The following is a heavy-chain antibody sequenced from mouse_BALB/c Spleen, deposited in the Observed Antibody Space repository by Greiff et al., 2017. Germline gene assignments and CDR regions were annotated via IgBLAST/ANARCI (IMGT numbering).Heavy chain of an antibody. D-gene: IGHD1-1*01. V-gene: IGHV1-69*02. Sequence: QVQLKEPGAELVKPGASVKLSCKASGYTFTSYWMHWVKQRPGQGLEWIGEIDPSDSYTNYNQKFKGKATLTVDKSSSTAYMQLSSLTSEDSAVYYCARQGYGSSYHAMDYWGQGTSVTVSS. CDR1: GYTFTSYW. CDR2: IDPSDSYT. CDR3: ARQGYGSSYHAMDY. J-gene: IGHJ4*01.